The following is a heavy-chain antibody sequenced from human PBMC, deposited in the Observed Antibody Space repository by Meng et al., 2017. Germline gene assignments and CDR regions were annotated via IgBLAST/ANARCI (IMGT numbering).Heavy chain of an antibody. CDR1: GGAFSGYY. Sequence: VQLQQWGAGLLKPSEPLSLTCAVYGGAFSGYYWSWIRQPPGKGLEWIGEINHSGSTNYNPSLKSRVTISVDTSKNQFSLKLSSVTAADTAVYYCARRGIAARPFYYWGQGTLVTVSS. CDR3: ARRGIAARPFYY. V-gene: IGHV4-34*01. CDR2: INHSGST. D-gene: IGHD6-6*01. J-gene: IGHJ4*02.